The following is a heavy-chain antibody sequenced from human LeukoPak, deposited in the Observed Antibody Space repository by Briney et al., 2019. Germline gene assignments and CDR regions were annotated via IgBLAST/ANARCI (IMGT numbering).Heavy chain of an antibody. CDR1: GGSISSYY. V-gene: IGHV4-4*07. CDR2: IDTSGNT. J-gene: IGHJ4*02. Sequence: SETLSLTCTVSGGSISSYYWSWIRQPAGKGLEWIGRIDTSGNTNYKPSLKSRVTMSVDTSKNQFSLKLNSVTAADTAVYYCAREGLVATIDYWGRGTLVTVSS. D-gene: IGHD5-24*01. CDR3: AREGLVATIDY.